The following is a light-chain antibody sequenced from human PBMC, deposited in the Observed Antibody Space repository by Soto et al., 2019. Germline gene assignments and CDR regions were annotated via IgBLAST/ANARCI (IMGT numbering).Light chain of an antibody. V-gene: IGKV3-20*01. CDR3: QQYGRSPRT. J-gene: IGKJ1*01. CDR2: SAS. CDR1: QSVSSSY. Sequence: EIVLTQSPGTLSLSPGERATLSCRASQSVSSSYLAWYQQKPGQAPRLLIYSASSRATGIPDRFSGSGSGTDLTLTISRLEPEDFEVYYCQQYGRSPRTFGQGTKVEIK.